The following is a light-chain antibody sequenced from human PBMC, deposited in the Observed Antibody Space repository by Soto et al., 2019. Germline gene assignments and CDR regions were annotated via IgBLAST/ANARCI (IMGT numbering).Light chain of an antibody. V-gene: IGKV3-20*01. CDR2: GAS. CDR1: QSVSDSS. J-gene: IGKJ4*01. CDR3: QQFSSYPLT. Sequence: EIVLTQSPGTLSLSPGERATLSCRASQSVSDSSLAWYHQKPGQAPRLLIYGASRRATGIPDTFSGSGSGTDFTLTISRLEPEDFAVYYCQQFSSYPLTFGGGTKVDIK.